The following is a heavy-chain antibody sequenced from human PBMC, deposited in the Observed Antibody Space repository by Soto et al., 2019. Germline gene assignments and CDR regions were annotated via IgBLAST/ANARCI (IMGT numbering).Heavy chain of an antibody. CDR2: IKSKTDGGTT. D-gene: IGHD2-15*01. CDR3: AKDLGYCSGGSCYSDWFDP. CDR1: GFTFSNAW. J-gene: IGHJ5*02. Sequence: GGSLRLSCAASGFTFSNAWMNWVRQAPGKGLEWVGRIKSKTDGGTTDYAAPVKGRFTISRDDSKNTLYLQMNSLKTEDTAVYYCAKDLGYCSGGSCYSDWFDPWGQGTLVTVSS. V-gene: IGHV3-15*07.